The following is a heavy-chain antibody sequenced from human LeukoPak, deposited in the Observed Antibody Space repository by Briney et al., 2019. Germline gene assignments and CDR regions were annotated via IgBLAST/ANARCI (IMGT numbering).Heavy chain of an antibody. D-gene: IGHD2-15*01. V-gene: IGHV3-21*05. CDR2: IGPSGTDL. Sequence: GESLRLSCAASGFTFHIYAINWVRQAPGKGLEWIAYIGPSGTDLYYADSVKGRFTVSRDNAKDSVYLQMNSLRAEDTAVYYCARDIAHCSDDICYNIRFDYWGQGTLVTVSS. J-gene: IGHJ4*02. CDR3: ARDIAHCSDDICYNIRFDY. CDR1: GFTFHIYA.